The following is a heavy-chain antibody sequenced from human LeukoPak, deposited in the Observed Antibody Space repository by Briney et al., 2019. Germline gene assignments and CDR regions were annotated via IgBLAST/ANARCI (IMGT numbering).Heavy chain of an antibody. J-gene: IGHJ4*02. CDR1: GYTFTGYY. V-gene: IGHV1-2*06. Sequence: ASVPVSCMASGYTFTGYYMHWVRQAPGKGVDWMGRVNPNSGGTNYAQKFQGRVTMTRDTSIGTVYLELSRLRCGGTAGYFCARARGYGSGDYWGQGTLVTVSS. CDR3: ARARGYGSGDY. CDR2: VNPNSGGT. D-gene: IGHD3-10*01.